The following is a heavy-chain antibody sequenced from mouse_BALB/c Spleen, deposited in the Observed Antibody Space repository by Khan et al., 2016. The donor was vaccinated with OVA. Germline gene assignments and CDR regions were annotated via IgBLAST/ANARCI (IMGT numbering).Heavy chain of an antibody. Sequence: EVQLQESGPGLVNPSQSLSLTCTVTGYSITSDYAWNWIRQFPGNKLEWMGYINYSGSTNYNPALKSRISITRDTFKNQFFLQLNSVTTEDTATYYCARDGSRYNYAMDYWGQGTSVTVSS. J-gene: IGHJ4*01. CDR2: INYSGST. V-gene: IGHV3-2*02. D-gene: IGHD2-3*01. CDR3: ARDGSRYNYAMDY. CDR1: GYSITSDYA.